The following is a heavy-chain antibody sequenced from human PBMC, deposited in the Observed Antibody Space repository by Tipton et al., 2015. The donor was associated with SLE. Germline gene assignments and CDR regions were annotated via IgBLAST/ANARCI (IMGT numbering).Heavy chain of an antibody. CDR2: IYYSGST. Sequence: TLSLTCAVYGGSFSGYYWSWIRQPPGKGLEWIGSIYYSGSTYYNPSLKSRVTISVDTSKNQFSLKLSSVTAADTAVYYCASIRITTIVVVTSDAFDIWGQGTMVTVSS. D-gene: IGHD3-22*01. J-gene: IGHJ3*02. CDR1: GGSFSGYY. V-gene: IGHV4-34*01. CDR3: ASIRITTIVVVTSDAFDI.